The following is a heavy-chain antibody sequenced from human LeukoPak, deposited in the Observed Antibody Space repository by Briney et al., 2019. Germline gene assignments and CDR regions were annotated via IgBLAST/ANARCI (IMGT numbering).Heavy chain of an antibody. Sequence: ASVKVSCKASGYTFTSYAMHWVRQAPGQRLELMGWINAGNGNTKYSQKFQGRVTITRDTSASTAYMELSSLRSEDTAVYYCAREDAYDILTGLFDYWGQGTLVTVSS. V-gene: IGHV1-3*01. CDR1: GYTFTSYA. CDR2: INAGNGNT. CDR3: AREDAYDILTGLFDY. D-gene: IGHD3-9*01. J-gene: IGHJ4*02.